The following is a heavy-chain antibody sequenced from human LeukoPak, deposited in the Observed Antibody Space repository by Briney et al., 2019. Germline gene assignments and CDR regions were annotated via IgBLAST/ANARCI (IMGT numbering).Heavy chain of an antibody. D-gene: IGHD5-24*01. V-gene: IGHV4-30-4*01. CDR2: IYYSGST. CDR3: ARDSMATIRFDY. Sequence: PSETLSLTCTVSGVSISSGDYYWSWIRQPPGKGLEWIGYIYYSGSTYYNPSLKSRVTISVDTSKNQFSLKLSSVTAADTAVYYCARDSMATIRFDYWGQGTLVTVSS. J-gene: IGHJ4*02. CDR1: GVSISSGDYY.